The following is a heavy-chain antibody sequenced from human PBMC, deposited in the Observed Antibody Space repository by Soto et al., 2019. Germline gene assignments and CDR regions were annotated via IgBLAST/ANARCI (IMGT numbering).Heavy chain of an antibody. V-gene: IGHV1-69*13. CDR3: ARFRRGYSSSWYDY. CDR1: GGTFSSYA. CDR2: IIPIFGTA. J-gene: IGHJ4*02. Sequence: SVQVSCKASGGTFSSYAISWVRQAPGQGLEWMGGIIPIFGTANYAQKFQGRVTITADESTSTAYMELSSLRSEDTAVYYCARFRRGYSSSWYDYWGQGTLVTSPQ. D-gene: IGHD6-13*01.